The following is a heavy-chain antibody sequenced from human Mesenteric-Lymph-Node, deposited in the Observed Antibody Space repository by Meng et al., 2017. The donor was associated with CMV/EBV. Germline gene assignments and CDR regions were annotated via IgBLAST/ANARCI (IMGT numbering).Heavy chain of an antibody. V-gene: IGHV4-39*07. D-gene: IGHD2-2*02. J-gene: IGHJ5*02. Sequence: GSLRLSCTVSGGSISSSSYYWGWIRPPPGKGLEWIGSIYYSGSTYYNPSLKSRVTISVDTSKNQFSLKLSSVTAADTAVYYCAREVVVPAAIKHWFDPWGQGTLVTVSS. CDR2: IYYSGST. CDR1: GGSISSSSYY. CDR3: AREVVVPAAIKHWFDP.